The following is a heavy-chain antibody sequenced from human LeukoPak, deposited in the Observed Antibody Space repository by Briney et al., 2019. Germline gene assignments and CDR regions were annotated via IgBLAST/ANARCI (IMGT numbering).Heavy chain of an antibody. V-gene: IGHV3-48*03. J-gene: IGHJ4*02. Sequence: PGGSLRLSCAASGFTFSNYEMNWVRQAPGKGLEWVSYISSSGSLIYADPVKGRFTISRDNAKNSLYLQMNSQRAEDTAVYYCAREQSSSGYYPLDYWGQGTLVTVSS. CDR1: GFTFSNYE. CDR2: ISSSGSLI. CDR3: AREQSSSGYYPLDY. D-gene: IGHD3-22*01.